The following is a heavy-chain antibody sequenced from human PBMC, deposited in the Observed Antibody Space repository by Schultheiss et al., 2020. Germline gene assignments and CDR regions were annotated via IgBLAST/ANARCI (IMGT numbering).Heavy chain of an antibody. D-gene: IGHD3-22*01. Sequence: GGSLRLSCAASGFTFSSYAMSWVRQAPGKGLEWVSAISGSGGSTYYADSVKGRFIISRDNSKNTLYLQMNSLRAEDTAVYYCAKKVTMIVVVISPFDYWGQGTLVTVSS. CDR1: GFTFSSYA. J-gene: IGHJ4*02. CDR2: ISGSGGST. V-gene: IGHV3-23*01. CDR3: AKKVTMIVVVISPFDY.